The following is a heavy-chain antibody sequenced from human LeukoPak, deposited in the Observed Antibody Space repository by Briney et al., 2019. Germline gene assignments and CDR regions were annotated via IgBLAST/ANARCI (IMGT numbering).Heavy chain of an antibody. D-gene: IGHD2-8*01. CDR3: ARGGGIQYCTNGVCHPPRGGYYYYYMDV. CDR2: INPNSGGT. J-gene: IGHJ6*03. V-gene: IGHV1-2*02. CDR1: GYTFTGYY. Sequence: ASVKVSCKASGYTFTGYYMHWVRQAPGQGLEWMGWINPNSGGTNYAQKFQGRVTMTRDTSISTAYMELSRLRSDDTAVYYCARGGGIQYCTNGVCHPPRGGYYYYYMDVWGKGTTVTVSS.